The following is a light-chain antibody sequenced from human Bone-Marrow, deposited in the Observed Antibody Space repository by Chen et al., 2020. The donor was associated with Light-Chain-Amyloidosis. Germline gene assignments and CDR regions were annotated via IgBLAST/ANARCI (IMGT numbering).Light chain of an antibody. Sequence: ALTQPAPVSGSPGQPIPTSSTGTNSDVGGYNYVSWYQQHPGKAPKLLIYEVYNRPSGVSNRFSGSKSGNTASLTISGLQTEDEADYYCSSFTSSLTWVFGGGTKVTVL. CDR2: EVY. CDR1: NSDVGGYNY. CDR3: SSFTSSLTWV. J-gene: IGLJ3*02. V-gene: IGLV2-14*01.